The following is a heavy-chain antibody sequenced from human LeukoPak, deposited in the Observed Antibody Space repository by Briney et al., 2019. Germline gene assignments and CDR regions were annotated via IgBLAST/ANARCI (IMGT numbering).Heavy chain of an antibody. V-gene: IGHV3-23*01. CDR3: AKAPVTTCSGAYCYPFDY. D-gene: IGHD2-21*01. CDR1: WFTFGSYS. Sequence: PGGALRLSHAAAWFTFGSYSKRVGQHAPRKGLELGSVICVSGNTYHADSVKGRFTISRDSSKNTLYLQMNRLRAEDAAVYYCAKAPVTTCSGAYCYPFDYWGQGTLVTVSS. CDR2: ICVSGNT. J-gene: IGHJ4*02.